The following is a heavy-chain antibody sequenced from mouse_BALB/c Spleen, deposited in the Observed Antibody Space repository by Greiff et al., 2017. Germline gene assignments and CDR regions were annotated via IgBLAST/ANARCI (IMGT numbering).Heavy chain of an antibody. CDR1: SFNIKDYY. CDR2: IDPENGNT. D-gene: IGHD1-1*01. J-gene: IGHJ2*01. Sequence: VQLKQSGAELVRPGALVKLSCKASSFNIKDYYMHWVKQRPEQGLEWIGWIDPENGNTIYDPKFQGKASITADTSSNTAYLQLSSLTSEDTAVYYCARATVAFDYWGQGTTLTVSS. V-gene: IGHV14-1*02. CDR3: ARATVAFDY.